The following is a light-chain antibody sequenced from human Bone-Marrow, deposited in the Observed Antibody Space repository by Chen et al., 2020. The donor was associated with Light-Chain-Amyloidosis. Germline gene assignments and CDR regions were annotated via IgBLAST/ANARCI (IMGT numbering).Light chain of an antibody. CDR2: GSS. CDR3: QQYGTSPLT. J-gene: IGKJ4*01. Sequence: EIVLTQSPGTLSLSPGEGANLSCRASQTISSNYLTWYQQKFGQAPRLLIYGSSSRATGIPDRVTGSGSVTDFTLTIHRLEPEDFAMYYCQQYGTSPLTFGGGTKVEIK. V-gene: IGKV3-20*01. CDR1: QTISSNY.